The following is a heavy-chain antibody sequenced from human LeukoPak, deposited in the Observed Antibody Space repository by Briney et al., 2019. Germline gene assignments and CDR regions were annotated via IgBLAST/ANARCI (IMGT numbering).Heavy chain of an antibody. CDR3: ARDGVSRAVAGTLYYFDY. CDR2: ISNSGSVI. J-gene: IGHJ4*02. D-gene: IGHD6-19*01. Sequence: GGSLRLSCAASGFTFSDYYMSWIRQAPGKGLEWVSYISNSGSVIHYADSVKGRFTISRDNAKNSLYLQLNSLRVEDTAVYYCARDGVSRAVAGTLYYFDYWGQGTLVTVSS. V-gene: IGHV3-11*04. CDR1: GFTFSDYY.